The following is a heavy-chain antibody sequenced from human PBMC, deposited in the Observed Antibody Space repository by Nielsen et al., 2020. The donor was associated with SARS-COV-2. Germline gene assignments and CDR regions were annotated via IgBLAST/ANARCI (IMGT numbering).Heavy chain of an antibody. Sequence: GESMKISCAASGFTFSSYWMHWVRQAPGKGLVWVSRINSNGSRTSYADSVQGRFTISRDNAKNTLYLQMNSLRAEDTAVYYCATPFDPWGQGTLVTVSS. CDR1: GFTFSSYW. CDR2: INSNGSRT. V-gene: IGHV3-74*01. CDR3: ATPFDP. J-gene: IGHJ5*02.